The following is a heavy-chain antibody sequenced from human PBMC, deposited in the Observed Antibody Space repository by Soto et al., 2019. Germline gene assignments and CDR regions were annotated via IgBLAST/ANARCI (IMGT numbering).Heavy chain of an antibody. CDR2: ISGSGGST. CDR1: GFTFSSYA. V-gene: IGHV3-23*01. Sequence: GGSLRLSCAASGFTFSSYAMSWVRQAPGKGLEWVSAISGSGGSTYYADSVKGRFTISRDNSKNTLYLQMNSLRAEDTAVYYCAKEKKAAGMKLEYYFDYWGQGTLVTVSS. J-gene: IGHJ4*02. D-gene: IGHD6-13*01. CDR3: AKEKKAAGMKLEYYFDY.